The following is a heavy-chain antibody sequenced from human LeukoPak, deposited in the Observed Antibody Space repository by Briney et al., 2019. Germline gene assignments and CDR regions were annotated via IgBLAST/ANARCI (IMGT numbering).Heavy chain of an antibody. CDR1: GGSISSYY. V-gene: IGHV4-59*08. J-gene: IGHJ4*02. D-gene: IGHD2-21*02. CDR3: ARPSSCGGDCYSFDY. CDR2: IYYSGST. Sequence: PAETLSLTCTVSGGSISSYYWSVIRQPPGNGLDWIGYIYYSGSTHYNPSRKSRLPMSVDTSKNQFSLKLSSVTAAEPAVYYRARPSSCGGDCYSFDYWGQGTLVTVSP.